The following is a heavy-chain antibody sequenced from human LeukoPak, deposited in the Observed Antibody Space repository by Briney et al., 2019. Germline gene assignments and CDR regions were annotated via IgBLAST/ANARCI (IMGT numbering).Heavy chain of an antibody. CDR1: GFTFSSYL. CDR2: MNQDGREK. J-gene: IGHJ4*02. CDR3: ASIRTTTL. D-gene: IGHD1-1*01. V-gene: IGHV3-7*01. Sequence: GGSLRLSCAASGFTFSSYLMSWVRRAPGKGLEWVATMNQDGREKYYVDSVKGRFTISRDNAKNSLYLQMTSMRVEDTAVYYCASIRTTTLWGQGALVTVS.